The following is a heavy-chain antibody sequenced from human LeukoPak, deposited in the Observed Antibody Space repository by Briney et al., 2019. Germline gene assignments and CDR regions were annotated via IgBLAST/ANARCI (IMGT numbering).Heavy chain of an antibody. CDR3: ARHFAYSSSSYFDY. Sequence: SETLSLTCSVSGGSVSNYYWSWIRQPPGRGLEWIGYVYYTGSTNYNPSLKSRVTMFEDKSKNQFSLRLYSVTVADTAVYYCARHFAYSSSSYFDYWGQGSLVTVSS. D-gene: IGHD6-6*01. CDR1: GGSVSNYY. J-gene: IGHJ4*02. CDR2: VYYTGST. V-gene: IGHV4-59*08.